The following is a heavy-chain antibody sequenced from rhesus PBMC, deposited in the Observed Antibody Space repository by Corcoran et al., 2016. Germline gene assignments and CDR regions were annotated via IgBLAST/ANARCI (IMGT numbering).Heavy chain of an antibody. V-gene: IGHV4-127*01. CDR2: NGGRSGSP. J-gene: IGHJ4*01. CDR3: ARTAAAGYFDY. Sequence: QVQLQESGPGLVKPSETLSLTCAVSGYSISSGYGWSWIRQPPGKGLAWIGYNGGRSGSPNYNPSLKSRVTISKDTSKNQFSLKLSSVTAADTAVYYCARTAAAGYFDYWGQGVLVTVSS. D-gene: IGHD6-31*01. CDR1: GYSISSGYG.